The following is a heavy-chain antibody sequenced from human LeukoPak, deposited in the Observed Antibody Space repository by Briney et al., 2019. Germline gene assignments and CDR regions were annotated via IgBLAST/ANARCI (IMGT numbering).Heavy chain of an antibody. CDR3: ARGRGLGELAVASFDS. V-gene: IGHV3-48*01. Sequence: PGGSQRLSCEASGFTFSNYSMNWVRQAPGKGLEWVSYIRSSSTTIYYADSVKGRFTISRDNAKNSLYLQMNSLRAEDTAVYYCARGRGLGELAVASFDSWGQGILVTVSS. CDR2: IRSSSTTI. J-gene: IGHJ4*02. D-gene: IGHD6-19*01. CDR1: GFTFSNYS.